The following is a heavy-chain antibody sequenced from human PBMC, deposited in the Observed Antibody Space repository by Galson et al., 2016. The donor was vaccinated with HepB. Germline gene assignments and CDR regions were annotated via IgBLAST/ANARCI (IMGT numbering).Heavy chain of an antibody. CDR3: ARQELGDRSGFYDLDY. D-gene: IGHD3-22*01. CDR1: GVSISSGGYY. J-gene: IGHJ4*02. CDR2: IYYSGST. Sequence: TLSLTCTVSGVSISSGGYYWSWIRQHPGKGLEWIGYIYYSGSTYYNPSLKSRVTISVDTPKNQFSLRLTSVTAADTAVYYCARQELGDRSGFYDLDYWGQGTRVTVSS. V-gene: IGHV4-31*03.